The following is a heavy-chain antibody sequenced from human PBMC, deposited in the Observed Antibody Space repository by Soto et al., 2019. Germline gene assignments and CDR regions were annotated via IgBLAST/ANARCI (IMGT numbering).Heavy chain of an antibody. CDR3: ARDPKRSLLYLDY. Sequence: QVQLVASGGGVVQPGRSLRLSCAASGFTFSSYAMHWVRQAPGKGLEWVAVISYDGSNKYYADSVKGRFTISRDNSKNTLYLQMNSLRAEDTAVYYCARDPKRSLLYLDYWGQGTLVTVSS. D-gene: IGHD3-22*01. V-gene: IGHV3-30-3*01. CDR1: GFTFSSYA. J-gene: IGHJ4*02. CDR2: ISYDGSNK.